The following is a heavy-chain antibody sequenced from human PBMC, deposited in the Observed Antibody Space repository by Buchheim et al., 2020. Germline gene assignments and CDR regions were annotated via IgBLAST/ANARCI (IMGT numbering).Heavy chain of an antibody. V-gene: IGHV3-30*18. Sequence: QVQLVESGGGVVQPGRSLRLSCAASGFTFSSYGMHWVRQAPGKGLEWVAVISYDGSNKYYADSVKGRFTISRDNSKNTLYLQMNSLRAEDTAVYYCAKVFPYSSGWYAAGYWGQGTL. J-gene: IGHJ4*02. CDR2: ISYDGSNK. CDR1: GFTFSSYG. CDR3: AKVFPYSSGWYAAGY. D-gene: IGHD6-19*01.